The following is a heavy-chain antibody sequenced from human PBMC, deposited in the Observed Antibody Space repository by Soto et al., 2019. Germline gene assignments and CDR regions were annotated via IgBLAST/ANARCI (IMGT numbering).Heavy chain of an antibody. Sequence: QVQLVQSGAEVKQPGASVKVSCKASGYTFTSYGISWVRQAPGQGLEWMGWISAYNGNTNYAQKLQGRVTMTTDTSTSTAYMELRSLRSDDTAVYYCARYCSSTSCYEGVYYYGMDVWGQGTTVTVSS. J-gene: IGHJ6*02. CDR1: GYTFTSYG. V-gene: IGHV1-18*04. D-gene: IGHD2-2*01. CDR2: ISAYNGNT. CDR3: ARYCSSTSCYEGVYYYGMDV.